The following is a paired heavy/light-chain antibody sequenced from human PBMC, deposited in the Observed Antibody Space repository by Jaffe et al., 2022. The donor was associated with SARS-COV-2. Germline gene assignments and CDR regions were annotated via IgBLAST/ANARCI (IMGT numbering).Heavy chain of an antibody. J-gene: IGHJ6*02. CDR1: GFTLSDHF. CDR3: ARGGSVPPYYNAMDV. V-gene: IGHV3-72*01. CDR2: SRNKADRYTT. Sequence: EVQLVESGGALVQPGGSLRLSCVGSGFTLSDHFMDWVRQGPGMGLEWVGRSRNKADRYTTEYAASVKGRFTISRDDSGGSLYLQMNSLKTEDTAVYYCARGGSVPPYYNAMDVWGQGTTVTVSS. D-gene: IGHD3-10*01.
Light chain of an antibody. CDR1: QSISSW. CDR2: EAS. V-gene: IGKV1-5*03. Sequence: DIQMTQSPSTLSASVGDRVTITCRASQSISSWLAWYQQKPGKAPKIVIYEASSLVSGVPSRISGSGSGTEFTLTISSLQPDDLATYYCQQYNSYPLTFGGGTKVEIK. J-gene: IGKJ4*01. CDR3: QQYNSYPLT.